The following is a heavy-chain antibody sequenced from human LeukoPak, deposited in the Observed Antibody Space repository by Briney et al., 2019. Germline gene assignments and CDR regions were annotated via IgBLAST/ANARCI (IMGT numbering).Heavy chain of an antibody. D-gene: IGHD3-10*01. Sequence: GGSLRLSCAASGFTFSSYWMHWVRQAPGKGLVWVSRINSDGSSTSYADSVKGRFTISRDNAKNTLYLQMNSLRAEDTAVYYCARDRAFSMVRGLYMDVWGKGTTVTVSS. CDR1: GFTFSSYW. CDR3: ARDRAFSMVRGLYMDV. CDR2: INSDGSST. J-gene: IGHJ6*03. V-gene: IGHV3-74*01.